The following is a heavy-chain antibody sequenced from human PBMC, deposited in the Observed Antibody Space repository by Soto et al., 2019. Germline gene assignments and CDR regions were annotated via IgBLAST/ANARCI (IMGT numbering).Heavy chain of an antibody. CDR2: IIPIFGTA. Sequence: QVQLVQSGAEVKKPGSSVKVSCKASGGTFSSYAISWVRQAPGQGLEWMGGIIPIFGTANYAQKFQGRVTSAADESTSTAYMELSRVRSEDTGVYYCARDQQQLVGWEYCQHWGQGTLVTVSS. V-gene: IGHV1-69*12. J-gene: IGHJ1*01. CDR3: ARDQQQLVGWEYCQH. D-gene: IGHD6-13*01. CDR1: GGTFSSYA.